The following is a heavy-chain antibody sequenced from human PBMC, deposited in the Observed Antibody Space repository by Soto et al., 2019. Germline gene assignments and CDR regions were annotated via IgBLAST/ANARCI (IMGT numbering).Heavy chain of an antibody. CDR3: ARRPLYCSARSCLGLDV. Sequence: GESLKISCQGSGYSVTSYWISWVRQMPGKVLEWMGRIDPSDAYTNYSPSFQGHVTISADKSISTAYLQWSSLKASDTAMYYCARRPLYCSARSCLGLDVSGQGSTDTAS. V-gene: IGHV5-10-1*01. CDR2: IDPSDAYT. D-gene: IGHD2-15*01. J-gene: IGHJ6*02. CDR1: GYSVTSYW.